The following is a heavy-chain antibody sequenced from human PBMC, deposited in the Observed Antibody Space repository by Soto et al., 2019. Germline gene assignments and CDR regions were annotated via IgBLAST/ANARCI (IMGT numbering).Heavy chain of an antibody. CDR2: VSADDGHT. CDR1: GFTFTSYG. Sequence: QPQLVQSGPDVKKPGASVNVACKASGFTFTSYGITWVRQAAGQGLEWRGWVSADDGHTNFAQKFQGRITMATDTSTTTAYMELKSLTSDDTALYCCARVPLRGSAINWFHPWGQGTLVTVSA. V-gene: IGHV1-18*01. CDR3: ARVPLRGSAINWFHP. D-gene: IGHD3-16*01. J-gene: IGHJ5*02.